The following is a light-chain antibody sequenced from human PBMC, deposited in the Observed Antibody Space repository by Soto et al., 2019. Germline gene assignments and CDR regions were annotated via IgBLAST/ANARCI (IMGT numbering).Light chain of an antibody. CDR3: HQYYSLTPPWT. Sequence: DIVMTQSPDSLAVALGETATINCKSSQSLLYSANKKNYLAWYQQKPGQPPKLLFYWASTRESGVPDRFNGGGSGTDFTLTISSLQAEDVAVYYCHQYYSLTPPWTFGRGTKVEV. V-gene: IGKV4-1*01. J-gene: IGKJ1*01. CDR1: QSLLYSANKKNY. CDR2: WAS.